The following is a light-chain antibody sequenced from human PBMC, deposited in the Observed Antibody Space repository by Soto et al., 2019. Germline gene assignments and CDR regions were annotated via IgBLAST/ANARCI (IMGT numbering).Light chain of an antibody. V-gene: IGKV3-15*01. J-gene: IGKJ2*01. CDR1: QSVNSN. CDR2: GAS. CDR3: QHYNDWGT. Sequence: EIVMTQSPATLSVSPGERATLSCRASQSVNSNLAWYQQKPGQAPRLLIYGASTTATGIPARFSGSGFGTEFTLTISSLQSEDFVTYYCQHYNDWGTFGQGTKLEIK.